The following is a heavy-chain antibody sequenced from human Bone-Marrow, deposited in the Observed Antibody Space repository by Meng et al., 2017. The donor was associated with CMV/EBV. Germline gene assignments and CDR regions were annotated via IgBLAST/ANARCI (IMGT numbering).Heavy chain of an antibody. J-gene: IGHJ4*02. D-gene: IGHD1-1*01. CDR3: ARDGDWNRDY. CDR2: TSAYNTDT. V-gene: IGHV1-18*01. Sequence: AAVKVSCKASGYMFSHFGIAWVRQAPGQGLEWIGWTSAYNTDTNYAPSLQSRVTVTADTSTNTAYMELRSLRFDATAVYYCARDGDWNRDYWGQGTLVTVSS. CDR1: GYMFSHFG.